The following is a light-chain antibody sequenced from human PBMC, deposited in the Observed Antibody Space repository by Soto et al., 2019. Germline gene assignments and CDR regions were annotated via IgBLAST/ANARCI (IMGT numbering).Light chain of an antibody. Sequence: DIQLTQSPSFLSASVGDRVTITCRASQGINSYLAWYQQKPGKAPELLIYAASTLQSGVPSRFSGSGSGTAFTLTLSTPQPDNFATFYYHHLKSYPWTFGQGTKVEIK. V-gene: IGKV1-9*01. CDR3: HHLKSYPWT. J-gene: IGKJ1*01. CDR2: AAS. CDR1: QGINSY.